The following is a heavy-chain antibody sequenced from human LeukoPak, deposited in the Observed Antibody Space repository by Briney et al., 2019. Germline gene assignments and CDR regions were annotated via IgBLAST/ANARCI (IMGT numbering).Heavy chain of an antibody. V-gene: IGHV1-2*02. CDR3: AKTRRDGYNNDLGY. J-gene: IGHJ4*02. Sequence: ASVKVSCKASGYVFTGHHIHWLRQAPGQGLEWMGWINTNSGATNYAQKFQGRVTMTRDTSISTAYMELSRLRSDDTAFYYCAKTRRDGYNNDLGYWGQGTLVTVSS. CDR1: GYVFTGHH. CDR2: INTNSGAT. D-gene: IGHD5-24*01.